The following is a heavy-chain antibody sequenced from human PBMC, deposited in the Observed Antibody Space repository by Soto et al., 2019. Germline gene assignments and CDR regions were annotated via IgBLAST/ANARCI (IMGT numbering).Heavy chain of an antibody. CDR2: IYYGGSV. V-gene: IGHV4-39*01. CDR1: GGSITTSSYY. J-gene: IGHJ4*02. D-gene: IGHD2-8*02. CDR3: VRPGHCADPSCYYDH. Sequence: SETLSLTCTVSGGSITTSSYYWAWIRQPPGKGLEWIGSIYYGGSVYYNPSLKSRVTISVDTSKNQFSLRVSSVTAADTAVYFCVRPGHCADPSCYYDHWGQGSLVTVSS.